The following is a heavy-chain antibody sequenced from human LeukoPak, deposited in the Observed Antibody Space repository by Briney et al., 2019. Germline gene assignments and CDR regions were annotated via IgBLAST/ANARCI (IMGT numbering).Heavy chain of an antibody. J-gene: IGHJ4*02. Sequence: SQTLSLTCTVSGGSISSGDYYWSWIRQPPGKGLEWIGYIYYSGSTYYNPSLKSRVTISVDTSKNQFSLKLSSVTAPDTAVYYCARVGATSSSWYYFDYWGQGTLVTVSS. CDR1: GGSISSGDYY. V-gene: IGHV4-30-4*01. CDR2: IYYSGST. D-gene: IGHD6-13*01. CDR3: ARVGATSSSWYYFDY.